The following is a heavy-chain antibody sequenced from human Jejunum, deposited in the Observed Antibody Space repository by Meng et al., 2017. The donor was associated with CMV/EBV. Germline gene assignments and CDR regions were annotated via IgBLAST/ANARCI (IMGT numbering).Heavy chain of an antibody. D-gene: IGHD5-18*01. CDR2: ISYSATT. J-gene: IGHJ4*02. V-gene: IGHV4-61*08. CDR1: GASVTTRGHF. Sequence: CTVAGASVTTRGHFWSWIRQSPGKGLEWIGYISYSATTQYNPSFRSRVSILVDASNSQFSLKLTSVTVADTAIYFCARGYSDFDYWGQGTLVTVSS. CDR3: ARGYSDFDY.